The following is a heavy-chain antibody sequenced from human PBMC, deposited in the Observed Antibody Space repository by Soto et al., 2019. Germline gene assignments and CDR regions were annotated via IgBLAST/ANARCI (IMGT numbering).Heavy chain of an antibody. D-gene: IGHD6-19*01. J-gene: IGHJ3*02. V-gene: IGHV1-69*13. CDR2: IIPIFGTA. CDR1: GGTFSSYA. Sequence: SVKVSCKASGGTFSSYAISWVRQAPGQGLEWMGGIIPIFGTANYAQKFQGRVTITADESTSTAYMELSSLRSEDTAVYYCARAVAGFHAFDIWRQGTMVTVSS. CDR3: ARAVAGFHAFDI.